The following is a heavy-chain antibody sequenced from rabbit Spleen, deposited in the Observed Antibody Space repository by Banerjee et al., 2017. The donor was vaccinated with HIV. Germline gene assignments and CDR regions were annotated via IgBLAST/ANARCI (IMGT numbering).Heavy chain of an antibody. CDR1: GFDFTNYY. CDR2: IDLLFGTT. J-gene: IGHJ4*01. V-gene: IGHV1S47*01. Sequence: QEQLVEYGGDLVQPEGSLTLTCKASGFDFTNYYMSWVRQAPGKGLEWSGYIDLLFGTTSYANWVNARFTISSHNAQNTLYLQLHTLTAADTATYFCVRISSGSGWDLWGPGTLVTVS. CDR3: VRISSGSGWDL. D-gene: IGHD4-1*01.